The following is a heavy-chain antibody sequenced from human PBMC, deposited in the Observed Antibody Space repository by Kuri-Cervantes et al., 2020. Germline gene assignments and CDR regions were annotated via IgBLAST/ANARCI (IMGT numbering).Heavy chain of an antibody. Sequence: GESLKISCAASGFTFSSYWMSWVRQAPGKGLEWVANIKQYGSEKYYVDSVKGRFTISRDNAKNSLYLQMNSLRAEDTAVYYCARGGGYYYDYYGMDVWGQGTPVTVSS. CDR2: IKQYGSEK. CDR1: GFTFSSYW. CDR3: ARGGGYYYDYYGMDV. J-gene: IGHJ6*02. V-gene: IGHV3-7*04. D-gene: IGHD3-16*01.